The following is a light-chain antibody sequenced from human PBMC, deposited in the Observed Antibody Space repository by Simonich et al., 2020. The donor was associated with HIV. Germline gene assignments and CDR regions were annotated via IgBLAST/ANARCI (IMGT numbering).Light chain of an antibody. V-gene: IGLV2-14*03. CDR3: SSFRSGTSWV. CDR1: FSDVGDYNY. CDR2: DVN. Sequence: QSALTQPASVSGSPGQSITISCTGTFSDVGDYNYVSWYQQHPGNAPKLMTYDVNKRPSGVSNSFSGSKSGNTASLTISGLQAEDEADYYCSSFRSGTSWVFGGGTKLTVL. J-gene: IGLJ3*02.